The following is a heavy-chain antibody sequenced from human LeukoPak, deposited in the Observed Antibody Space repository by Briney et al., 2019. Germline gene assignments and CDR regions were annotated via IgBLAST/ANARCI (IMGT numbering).Heavy chain of an antibody. CDR3: VRSGGAGPDY. CDR2: INSDGSST. J-gene: IGHJ4*02. Sequence: PGGSLRLSCAASGFSISSHWMHWVRQAPGKGLVWVSCINSDGSSTNYADSVKGRFTISRDNAKNTLNLQMNSLRAEDTALYYCVRSGGAGPDYWGQGTLVTVSS. V-gene: IGHV3-74*01. D-gene: IGHD3-16*01. CDR1: GFSISSHW.